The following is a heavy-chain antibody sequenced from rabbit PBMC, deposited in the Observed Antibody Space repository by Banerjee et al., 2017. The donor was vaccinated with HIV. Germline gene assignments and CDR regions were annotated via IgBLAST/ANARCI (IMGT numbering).Heavy chain of an antibody. V-gene: IGHV1S45*01. CDR2: IYTGSGSA. CDR3: ARDLAAVTGWNFGL. J-gene: IGHJ4*01. CDR1: GFDFSSNV. D-gene: IGHD7-1*01. Sequence: QEQLVESGGGLVQPEGSLTLTCKASGFDFSSNVMCWVRQAPGKGLEWIACIYTGSGSAYYASWAKGRFTISKASSTTVTLQMTSLTAADTATYFCARDLAAVTGWNFGLWGQGTLVTVS.